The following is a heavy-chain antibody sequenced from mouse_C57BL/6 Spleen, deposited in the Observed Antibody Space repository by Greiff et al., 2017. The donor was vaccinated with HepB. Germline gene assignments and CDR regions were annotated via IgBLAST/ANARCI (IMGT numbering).Heavy chain of an antibody. CDR1: GYAFTNYL. J-gene: IGHJ3*01. CDR3: AREGGAQAFFAY. D-gene: IGHD3-2*02. CDR2: INPGSGGT. Sequence: VQLQHSGAELVRPGTSVKVSCKASGYAFTNYLIEWVKQRPGQGLEWIGVINPGSGGTNYNEKFKGKATLTADKSSSTAYMQLSSLTSEDSAVYFCAREGGAQAFFAYWGQGTLVTVSA. V-gene: IGHV1-54*01.